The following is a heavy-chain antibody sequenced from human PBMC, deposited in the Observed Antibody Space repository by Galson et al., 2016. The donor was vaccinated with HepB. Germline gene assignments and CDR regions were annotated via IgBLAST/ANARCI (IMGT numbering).Heavy chain of an antibody. Sequence: SETLSLTCSVSGGSISSSSQYWGWIRQSPGKGLEWIVSMYYSGSTFYNASLKSRVTISLDTSNNQFSLKLSSVTAADTAVYYCARARGSYYGAGPKRFDYRGQGTLGTVSS. CDR3: ARARGSYYGAGPKRFDY. V-gene: IGHV4-39*07. J-gene: IGHJ4*02. CDR2: MYYSGST. D-gene: IGHD3-10*01. CDR1: GGSISSSSQY.